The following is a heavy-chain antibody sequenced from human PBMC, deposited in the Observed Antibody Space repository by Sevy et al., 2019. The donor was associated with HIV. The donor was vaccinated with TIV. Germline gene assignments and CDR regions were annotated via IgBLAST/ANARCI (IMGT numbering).Heavy chain of an antibody. CDR1: GFPVSSSY. CDR2: FYTGSKT. Sequence: GGCLRLSCAVSGFPVSSSYMNWVRQAPGKGLERVSVFYTGSKTDYADSVKGRFTMPRDDSKNTLYLQMNGLRAEDTAVYYSARDKNAYYYGLDVWGQGTTVTVSS. V-gene: IGHV3-53*01. CDR3: ARDKNAYYYGLDV. J-gene: IGHJ6*02.